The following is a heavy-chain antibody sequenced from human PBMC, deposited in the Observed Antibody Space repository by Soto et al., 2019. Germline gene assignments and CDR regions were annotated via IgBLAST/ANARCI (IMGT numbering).Heavy chain of an antibody. D-gene: IGHD2-2*01. J-gene: IGHJ3*02. Sequence: ASVKVSCKTSGYTFTSYDINWVRQATGQGLEWMGWMNPNNGNTAYAQKFQGRVTMTRNTSISTAYMELSSLRSEDTAVYYCARERSSSAFDIWGQGTMVTVSS. CDR1: GYTFTSYD. CDR3: ARERSSSAFDI. V-gene: IGHV1-8*01. CDR2: MNPNNGNT.